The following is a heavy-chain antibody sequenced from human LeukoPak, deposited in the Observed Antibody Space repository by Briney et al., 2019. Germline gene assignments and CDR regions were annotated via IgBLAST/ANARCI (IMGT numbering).Heavy chain of an antibody. J-gene: IGHJ4*02. V-gene: IGHV1-2*06. CDR1: GYTFTGYY. Sequence: ASVKVSCKASGYTFTGYYMHWVRQAPGQGLEWMGRINPNSGGTNYAQKFQGRVTMTRDTSISTAYMELGRLRSDDTAGYYCARERAVQGYCSGGSCYINDYWGQGTLVTVSS. CDR2: INPNSGGT. D-gene: IGHD2-15*01. CDR3: ARERAVQGYCSGGSCYINDY.